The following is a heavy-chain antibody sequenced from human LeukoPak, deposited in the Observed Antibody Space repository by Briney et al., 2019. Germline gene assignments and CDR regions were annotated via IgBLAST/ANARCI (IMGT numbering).Heavy chain of an antibody. CDR3: ARGAYSSSWSRGWFDP. J-gene: IGHJ5*02. CDR2: IWYDGSNK. V-gene: IGHV3-33*01. CDR1: GFTFSSYG. Sequence: GGSLGLSCAASGFTFSSYGMHWVRQAPGKGLEWVAVIWYDGSNKYYADSVKGRFTISRDNSKNTLYLQMNSLRAEDTAVYYCARGAYSSSWSRGWFDPLGQGTLVTVSS. D-gene: IGHD6-13*01.